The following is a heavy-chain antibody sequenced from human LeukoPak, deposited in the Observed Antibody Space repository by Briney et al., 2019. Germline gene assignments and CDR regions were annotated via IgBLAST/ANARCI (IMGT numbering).Heavy chain of an antibody. V-gene: IGHV3-53*01. J-gene: IGHJ4*02. D-gene: IGHD6-19*01. Sequence: GGSLRLSCGASGFTVSSNYMSWVRQAPAKALECVSVIYSGGSTYYAGSVKGRFTISRDNSKSTLYLQMNSLRAEDTAVYYCARGSYSSGWTDFDYWGQGTLVTVSS. CDR3: ARGSYSSGWTDFDY. CDR2: IYSGGST. CDR1: GFTVSSNY.